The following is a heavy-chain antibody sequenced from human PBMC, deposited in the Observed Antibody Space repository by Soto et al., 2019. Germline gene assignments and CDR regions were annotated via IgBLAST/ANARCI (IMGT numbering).Heavy chain of an antibody. D-gene: IGHD5-12*01. CDR2: IIPMFGTP. CDR3: ATSEGRDGYIFDY. CDR1: GVTFNRQD. Sequence: ASVKVSCKASGVTFNRQDMRWLRQPPGQGLEWMGGIIPMFGTPHYAEKFQDRVTITADESTGTAYLELSSLTSEDTAVYYCATSEGRDGYIFDYWGPGTLVTVSS. J-gene: IGHJ4*02. V-gene: IGHV1-69*13.